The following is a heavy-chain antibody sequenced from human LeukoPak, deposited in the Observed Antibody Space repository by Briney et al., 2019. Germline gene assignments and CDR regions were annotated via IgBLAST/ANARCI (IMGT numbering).Heavy chain of an antibody. CDR2: IIPIFGTA. D-gene: IGHD3-22*01. CDR1: GGTFSSYA. J-gene: IGHJ4*02. CDR3: ARGTGYYYDSSGYYY. V-gene: IGHV1-69*05. Sequence: ASVKVSCKASGGTFSSYAISWVRQASGQGLEWMGGIIPIFGTANYAQKFQGRVTITTDESTSTAYMELSSLRSEDTAVYYCARGTGYYYDSSGYYYWGQGTLVTVSS.